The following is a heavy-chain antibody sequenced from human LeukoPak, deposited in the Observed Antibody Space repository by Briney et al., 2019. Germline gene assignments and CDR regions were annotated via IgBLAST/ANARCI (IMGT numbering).Heavy chain of an antibody. CDR1: GGSISSYY. CDR2: IYYSGST. Sequence: PSETLSLTCTVSGGSISSYYWSWIRQPPGKGLEWIGYIYYSGSTNYNPSLKSRVTISVDTSKNQFSLKLSSVTAADTAVYYCAREIGGGYSYGLRIFDYWGQGTLVTVSS. J-gene: IGHJ4*02. V-gene: IGHV4-59*12. D-gene: IGHD5-18*01. CDR3: AREIGGGYSYGLRIFDY.